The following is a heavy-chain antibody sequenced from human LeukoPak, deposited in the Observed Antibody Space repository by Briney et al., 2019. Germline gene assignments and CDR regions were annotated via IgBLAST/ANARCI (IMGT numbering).Heavy chain of an antibody. CDR2: MNPNSGNT. CDR3: AKEREWERLGDY. Sequence: ASVKVSCKASGYTFTSYGINWVRQATGQGLEWMGWMNPNSGNTGYAQKFQGRVTMTRNTSISTAYMELSSLRSEDTAVYYCAKEREWERLGDYWGQGTLVTVSS. D-gene: IGHD1-26*01. CDR1: GYTFTSYG. J-gene: IGHJ4*02. V-gene: IGHV1-8*01.